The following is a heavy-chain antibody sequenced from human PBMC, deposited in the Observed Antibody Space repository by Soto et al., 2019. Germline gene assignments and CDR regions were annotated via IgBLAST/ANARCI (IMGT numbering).Heavy chain of an antibody. CDR3: ARDLLHYDFWSGYSAYFYYGMDV. CDR2: ISYDGSNK. D-gene: IGHD3-3*01. V-gene: IGHV3-30*03. CDR1: GFTFSSYG. J-gene: IGHJ6*02. Sequence: EGSLRLSCAASGFTFSSYGMHWVRQAPGKGLEWVAVISYDGSNKYYADSVKGRFTISRDNSKNTLYLQMDSLRAEDTAVYYCARDLLHYDFWSGYSAYFYYGMDVWGPGTTVTVSS.